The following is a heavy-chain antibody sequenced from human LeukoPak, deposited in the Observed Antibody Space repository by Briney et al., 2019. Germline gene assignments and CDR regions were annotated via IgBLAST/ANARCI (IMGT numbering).Heavy chain of an antibody. V-gene: IGHV5-51*01. Sequence: GESLKISCKGSGHNFTSNWIGWVRQMPGKGLEWMGIMSPGDSDTRYSPSFQGQVTMSADKSISTAYLQWSSLKASDTAMYYCARRLNYGNTFDYWGQGSLVTVSS. CDR1: GHNFTSNW. D-gene: IGHD4-11*01. CDR2: MSPGDSDT. J-gene: IGHJ4*02. CDR3: ARRLNYGNTFDY.